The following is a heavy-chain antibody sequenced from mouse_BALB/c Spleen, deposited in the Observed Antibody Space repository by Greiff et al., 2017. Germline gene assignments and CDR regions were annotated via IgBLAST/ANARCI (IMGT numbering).Heavy chain of an antibody. CDR2: INPSTGYT. J-gene: IGHJ2*01. V-gene: IGHV1-7*01. CDR1: GYTFTSYW. Sequence: QVQLKESGAELAKPGASVKMSCKASGYTFTSYWMHWVKQRPGLGLEWIGYINPSTGYTEYNQKFKDKATLTADKSSSTAYMQLSSLTSEDSAVYYCARSPPSAYFDYWGQGTTLTVSS. CDR3: ARSPPSAYFDY. D-gene: IGHD3-1*01.